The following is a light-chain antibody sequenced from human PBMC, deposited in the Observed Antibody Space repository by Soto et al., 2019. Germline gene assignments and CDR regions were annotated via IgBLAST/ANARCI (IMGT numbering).Light chain of an antibody. Sequence: QSVLAQPASVSGSPGQSITTSCTGSFSDIAVFNYVSWYQQYPGRAPKLLIYQVTSRASGVSHRFSGSKSGNTASLTISGLQPEDEAEYYCNSYSSTNFYVFGTGTRSPS. CDR1: FSDIAVFNY. V-gene: IGLV2-14*01. J-gene: IGLJ1*01. CDR2: QVT. CDR3: NSYSSTNFYV.